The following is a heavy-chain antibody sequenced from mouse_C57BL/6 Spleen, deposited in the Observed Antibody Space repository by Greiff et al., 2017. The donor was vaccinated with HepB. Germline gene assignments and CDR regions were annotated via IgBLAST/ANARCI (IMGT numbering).Heavy chain of an antibody. J-gene: IGHJ4*01. CDR2: IWSGGST. D-gene: IGHD2-5*01. CDR3: AKNGYSNYHAMDY. CDR1: GFSLTSYG. V-gene: IGHV2-4*01. Sequence: QVQLKESGPGLVQPSQSLSITCTVSGFSLTSYGVHWVRQPPGKGLEWLGVIWSGGSTDYNAAFISRLSISKDNSKSQVFFKMNSLQADDTAIYYCAKNGYSNYHAMDYWGQGTSVTVSS.